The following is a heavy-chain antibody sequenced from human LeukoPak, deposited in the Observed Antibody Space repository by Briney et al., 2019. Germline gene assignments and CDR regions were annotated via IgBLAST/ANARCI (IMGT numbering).Heavy chain of an antibody. CDR2: INHSGST. V-gene: IGHV4-34*01. Sequence: SETLSLTCTVSGGSISSYYWSWIRQPPGKGLEWIGEINHSGSTNYNPSLKSRVTISVDTSKNQFSLKLSSVTAADTAVYYCARERRPGNWFDPWGQGTLVTVSS. D-gene: IGHD1-1*01. CDR3: ARERRPGNWFDP. J-gene: IGHJ5*02. CDR1: GGSISSYY.